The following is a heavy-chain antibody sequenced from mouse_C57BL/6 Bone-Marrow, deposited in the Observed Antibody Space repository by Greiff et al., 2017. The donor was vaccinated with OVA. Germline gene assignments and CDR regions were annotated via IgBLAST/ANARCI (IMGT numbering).Heavy chain of an antibody. CDR3: ARDLTGTWVFFAY. CDR1: GYTFTDYY. CDR2: INPNNGGT. Sequence: EVQLQQSGPELVKPGASVKISCKASGYTFTDYYMNWVKQSHGKSLEWIGDINPNNGGTSYNQKFKGKATLTVDKSSSTAYMELRSLTSEDSAVYYCARDLTGTWVFFAYWGQGTLVTVSA. J-gene: IGHJ3*01. D-gene: IGHD4-1*01. V-gene: IGHV1-26*01.